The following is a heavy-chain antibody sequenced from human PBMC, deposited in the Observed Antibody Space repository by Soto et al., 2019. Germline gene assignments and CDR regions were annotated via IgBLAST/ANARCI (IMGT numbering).Heavy chain of an antibody. CDR2: IRSKAYGGTT. Sequence: LRLSCTASGFTFGDYAMSWFRQAPGKGLGWVGFIRSKAYGGTTEYAASVKGRFTISRDDSKSIAYLQMNSLKTEDTAVYYCTRDLQGVVGAPAPDYWGQGTLVTVSS. CDR3: TRDLQGVVGAPAPDY. CDR1: GFTFGDYA. D-gene: IGHD1-26*01. J-gene: IGHJ4*02. V-gene: IGHV3-49*03.